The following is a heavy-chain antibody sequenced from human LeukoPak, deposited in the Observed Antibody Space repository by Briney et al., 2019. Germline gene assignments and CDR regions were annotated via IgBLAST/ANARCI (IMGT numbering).Heavy chain of an antibody. J-gene: IGHJ5*02. V-gene: IGHV1-46*01. CDR3: ARGPIYSSGWYSGQRANWFDP. Sequence: GASVKVSCKASGYTFTSYAMHWVRQAPGQGLEWMGIINPSGGSTSYAQKFQGRVTMTRDTSTSTVYMELSSLRSEDTAVYYCARGPIYSSGWYSGQRANWFDPWGQGTLVTVSS. CDR2: INPSGGST. D-gene: IGHD6-19*01. CDR1: GYTFTSYA.